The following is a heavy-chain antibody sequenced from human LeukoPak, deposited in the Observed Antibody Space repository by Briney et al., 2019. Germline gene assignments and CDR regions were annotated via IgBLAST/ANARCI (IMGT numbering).Heavy chain of an antibody. CDR3: ARSAATYYDFWSGYTTLGLAPSNWFDP. V-gene: IGHV1-46*03. Sequence: ASVKVSCKASGYTFTSYYMHWVRQAPGQGLEWMGMINPSGGSTSYAQKFQGRVTMTRDTSTSTVYMELSSLRSEDTAVYYCARSAATYYDFWSGYTTLGLAPSNWFDPWGQGTLVTVSS. J-gene: IGHJ5*02. D-gene: IGHD3-3*01. CDR1: GYTFTSYY. CDR2: INPSGGST.